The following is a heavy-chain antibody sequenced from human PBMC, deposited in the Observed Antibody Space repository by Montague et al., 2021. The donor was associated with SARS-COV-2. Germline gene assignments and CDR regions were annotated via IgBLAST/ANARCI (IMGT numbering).Heavy chain of an antibody. CDR1: GGSISSSSNY. V-gene: IGHV4-39*01. Sequence: SETLSPTRTVSGGSISSSSNYWGWIRQPPGKGLEWIGNIYYSGSTYYNPSLKSRVTISVDTSKNQFSLKLSSVTAADTAVYYCARLNFHITIFGVVSSRVFDYWGQGTLVTVSS. CDR3: ARLNFHITIFGVVSSRVFDY. J-gene: IGHJ4*02. CDR2: IYYSGST. D-gene: IGHD3-3*01.